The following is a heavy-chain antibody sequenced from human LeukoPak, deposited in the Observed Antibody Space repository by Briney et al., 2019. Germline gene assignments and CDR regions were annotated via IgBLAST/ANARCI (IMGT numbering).Heavy chain of an antibody. CDR3: ARGRVHYYGSGRKGYYFDY. CDR2: INHSGST. Sequence: PSETLSLTCAVYGGSFSGYYWSWIRQPPGKGLEWIGEINHSGSTNYNPSLKSRVTISVGTSKNQFSLKLSSVTAADTAVYYCARGRVHYYGSGRKGYYFDYWGQGTLVTVSS. J-gene: IGHJ4*02. CDR1: GGSFSGYY. D-gene: IGHD3-10*01. V-gene: IGHV4-34*01.